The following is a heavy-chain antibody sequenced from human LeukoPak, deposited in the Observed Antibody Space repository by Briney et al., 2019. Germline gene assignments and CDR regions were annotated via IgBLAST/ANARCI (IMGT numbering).Heavy chain of an antibody. CDR1: GYTLTELS. J-gene: IGHJ4*02. V-gene: IGHV1-24*01. CDR3: ATASGDYVGYYFDY. Sequence: ASVKVSCTVSGYTLTELSMHWVRQAPGKGLEWMGGFDPEDGETIYAQKFQGRVTMTEDTSTDTAYMELSSLRSEDTAVYYCATASGDYVGYYFDYWGQGTLVTVSS. CDR2: FDPEDGET. D-gene: IGHD4-17*01.